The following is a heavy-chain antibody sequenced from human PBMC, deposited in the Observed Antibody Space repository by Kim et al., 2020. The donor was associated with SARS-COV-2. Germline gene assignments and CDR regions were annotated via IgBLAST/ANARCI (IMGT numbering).Heavy chain of an antibody. Sequence: SETLSLTCTVFGGSNSRSSYYWGWIRQPPGKGLEWIGNLHYTGSIYYNPSLKSRVSISVDTSKNQFYLKLTAMTAADTAVYFCGGPHFGVGGGAYFDPWGQGILVTVSS. CDR1: GGSNSRSSYY. CDR3: GGPHFGVGGGAYFDP. J-gene: IGHJ5*02. V-gene: IGHV4-39*01. CDR2: LHYTGSI. D-gene: IGHD4-17*01.